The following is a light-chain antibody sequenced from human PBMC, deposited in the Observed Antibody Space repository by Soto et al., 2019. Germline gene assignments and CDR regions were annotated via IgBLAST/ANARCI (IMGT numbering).Light chain of an antibody. CDR3: KQYYSIPLT. CDR2: WAS. J-gene: IGKJ4*01. Sequence: DIVMTQSPDSLAVSLGERATINCKSSQSVLYSSNNKNYLAWYQQKPGQPPKLLIYWASTRESGVPDRFSGSGSGTDFTLTISSLQAEDVAVYYCKQYYSIPLTFGGGTKVEI. V-gene: IGKV4-1*01. CDR1: QSVLYSSNNKNY.